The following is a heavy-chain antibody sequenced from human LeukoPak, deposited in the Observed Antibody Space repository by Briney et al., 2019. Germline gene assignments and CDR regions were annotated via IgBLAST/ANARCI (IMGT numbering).Heavy chain of an antibody. Sequence: GGSLRLSCAASGFTFSSYSMNWVRQAPGKGLEGVSYISSSGSTVYYADSVKGRFTISRDNAKNLLLLEMNSLRDEDTAVYYCARDKRQKSGPQRYFDSWGQGTLVTVSS. D-gene: IGHD3-10*01. CDR3: ARDKRQKSGPQRYFDS. CDR1: GFTFSSYS. CDR2: ISSSGSTV. V-gene: IGHV3-48*02. J-gene: IGHJ4*02.